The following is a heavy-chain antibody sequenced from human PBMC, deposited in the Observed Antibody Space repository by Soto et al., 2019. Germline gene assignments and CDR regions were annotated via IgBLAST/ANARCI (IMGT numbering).Heavy chain of an antibody. CDR2: TYYRSKWYN. CDR1: GDSVSSNSAA. CDR3: ARGSYGSGSYRRFYGMDV. V-gene: IGHV6-1*01. J-gene: IGHJ6*02. Sequence: SQTLSLTCAISGDSVSSNSAAWNWIRQSPSRGLEWLGRTYYRSKWYNDYAVSVKSRITINPDTSKNQFSLQLNSVTPEDTAVYYCARGSYGSGSYRRFYGMDVWGQGTTVTVSS. D-gene: IGHD3-10*01.